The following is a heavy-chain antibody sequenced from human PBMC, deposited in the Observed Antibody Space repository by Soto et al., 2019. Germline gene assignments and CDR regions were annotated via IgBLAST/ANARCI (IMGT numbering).Heavy chain of an antibody. Sequence: QVQLVQSGAEVKKPGSSVKVSCKASGGTFSSYTISWVRQAPGQGLEWMGRIIPILGIANYAQKFQGRVTITADKATSTAYMELSSLRSEDTAVYYCARAGGYGDLDYWGQGTLVTVSS. CDR1: GGTFSSYT. D-gene: IGHD4-17*01. J-gene: IGHJ4*02. CDR2: IIPILGIA. V-gene: IGHV1-69*02. CDR3: ARAGGYGDLDY.